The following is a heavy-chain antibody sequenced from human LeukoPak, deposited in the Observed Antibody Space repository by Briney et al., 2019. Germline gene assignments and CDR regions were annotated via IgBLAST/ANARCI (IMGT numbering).Heavy chain of an antibody. J-gene: IGHJ5*02. CDR1: GGSISTYY. Sequence: PSETLSLTCTVSGGSISTYYWSWIRQPPGKGLEWIGRIYTSGSTNYNPSLKSRVTISVDTSKNQFSLKLSSVTAADTAVYYCARDRYCSGGSCYGRGWFDPWGQGTLVTVSS. D-gene: IGHD2-15*01. CDR3: ARDRYCSGGSCYGRGWFDP. V-gene: IGHV4-4*08. CDR2: IYTSGST.